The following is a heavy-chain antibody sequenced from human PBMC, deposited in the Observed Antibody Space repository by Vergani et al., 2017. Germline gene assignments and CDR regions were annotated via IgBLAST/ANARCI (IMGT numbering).Heavy chain of an antibody. CDR3: ARDVAAAGRYYYYYGMDV. Sequence: LEESGGGSVKPGGSLRLSCAASGFKFSDHYMSWIRQAPGKGLEWVANIKQDGSEKYYVDSVKGRFTISRDNAKNSLYLQMNSLRAEDTAVYYCARDVAAAGRYYYYYGMDVWGQGTTVTVSS. CDR2: IKQDGSEK. D-gene: IGHD6-13*01. J-gene: IGHJ6*02. CDR1: GFKFSDHY. V-gene: IGHV3-7*01.